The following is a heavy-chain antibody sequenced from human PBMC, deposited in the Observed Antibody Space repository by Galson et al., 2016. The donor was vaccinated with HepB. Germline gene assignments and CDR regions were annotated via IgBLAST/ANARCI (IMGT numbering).Heavy chain of an antibody. CDR2: IYTSGST. J-gene: IGHJ3*02. D-gene: IGHD3-10*01. Sequence: TLSLTCTVSGGSISSGSYYWSWIRQPAGKGLEWIGRIYTSGSTNYNPSLKSRVTISVDTSKNQFSLKLSSVTVADTAVYYCARPSYYNHHNAFDIWGQGTMVTVSS. V-gene: IGHV4-61*02. CDR1: GGSISSGSYY. CDR3: ARPSYYNHHNAFDI.